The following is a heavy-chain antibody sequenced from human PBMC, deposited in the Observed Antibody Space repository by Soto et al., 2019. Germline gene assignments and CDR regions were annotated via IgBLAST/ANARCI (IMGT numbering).Heavy chain of an antibody. CDR2: ISYDGSNK. D-gene: IGHD6-19*01. CDR1: GFTFSSYA. CDR3: ARAHSSGWYYFDY. J-gene: IGHJ4*02. V-gene: IGHV3-30-3*01. Sequence: PGGSLRLSCAASGFTFSSYAMHWVRQAPGKGLEWVAVISYDGSNKYYADSVKGRFTISRDNSKNTLYLQMNSLRAEDTAVYYCARAHSSGWYYFDYWGQGTLVTV.